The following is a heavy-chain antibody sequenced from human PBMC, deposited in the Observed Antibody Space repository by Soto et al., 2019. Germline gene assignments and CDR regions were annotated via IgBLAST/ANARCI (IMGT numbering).Heavy chain of an antibody. CDR3: ARHGRETYYYDSSGYYWAPIDY. J-gene: IGHJ4*02. V-gene: IGHV4-39*01. CDR1: GGSISSSSYS. CDR2: IYYSGST. D-gene: IGHD3-22*01. Sequence: SETLSLTFTVSGGSISSSSYSWGWIHEPPGKGLEWIGSIYYSGSTYYNPSLKGRVTIAVDTSINQFFLRLSSVTAADTAVYYCARHGRETYYYDSSGYYWAPIDYWGQGTLVTVS.